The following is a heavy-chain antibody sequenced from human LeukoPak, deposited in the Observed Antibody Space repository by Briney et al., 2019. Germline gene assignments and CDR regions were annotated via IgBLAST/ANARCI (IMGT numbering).Heavy chain of an antibody. CDR3: ARGGYCSSTSCSFDI. CDR1: GGSISSSNW. CDR2: IYHSGST. Sequence: SGTLSLTCAVSGGSISSSNWWSWVRQPPGEGLEWIGEIYHSGSTNYNPPLKSRVTISVDKSKNQFSLKLSSVTAADTAVYYCARGGYCSSTSCSFDIWGQGTMVTVSS. D-gene: IGHD2-2*01. J-gene: IGHJ3*02. V-gene: IGHV4-4*02.